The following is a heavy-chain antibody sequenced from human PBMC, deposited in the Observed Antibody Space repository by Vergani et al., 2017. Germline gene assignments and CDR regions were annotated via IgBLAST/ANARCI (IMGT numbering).Heavy chain of an antibody. D-gene: IGHD3-3*01. V-gene: IGHV3-74*02. CDR3: ARVEPEWF. CDR1: GFTFNHYA. J-gene: IGHJ4*02. Sequence: EVQLLESGGDLVQPGGSLRLSCAASGFTFNHYAMNWVRQAPGKGLVWVSRINSDGSSASYADSVKGRFTISRDNAKNTLYLKMNSLRAEDTAVYYCARVEPEWFWGQGTLVTVSS. CDR2: INSDGSSA.